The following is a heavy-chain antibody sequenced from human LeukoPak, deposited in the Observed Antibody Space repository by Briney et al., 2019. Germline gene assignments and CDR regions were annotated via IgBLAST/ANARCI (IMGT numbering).Heavy chain of an antibody. D-gene: IGHD6-13*01. CDR3: VRQYAQQVVLLGTFDT. CDR2: ISNSGDST. V-gene: IGHV3-23*01. Sequence: GGSLRLSCVGSAFTFSNYAMSWVRQAPGKGLEWVARISNSGDSTHHAESVKGRFTISRDNSKNTLYLQMNRLRAEDTAKYYCVRQYAQQVVLLGTFDTWGQGTMVTVSS. J-gene: IGHJ3*02. CDR1: AFTFSNYA.